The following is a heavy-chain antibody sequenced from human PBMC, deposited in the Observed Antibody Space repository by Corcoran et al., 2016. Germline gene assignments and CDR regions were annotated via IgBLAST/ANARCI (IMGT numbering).Heavy chain of an antibody. Sequence: QVQLVQSGAEVKKPGSSVKVSCKASGGTFSSYAISWVRQAPGQGLEWMGGIIPIFGTANYAQKFQGRVTITADESTSPAYMELSSLRSEDTAVYYCVRGSGKRVLRFFPNLDYWGQGTRVTGSS. J-gene: IGHJ4*02. CDR1: GGTFSSYA. V-gene: IGHV1-69*01. D-gene: IGHD3-3*01. CDR2: IIPIFGTA. CDR3: VRGSGKRVLRFFPNLDY.